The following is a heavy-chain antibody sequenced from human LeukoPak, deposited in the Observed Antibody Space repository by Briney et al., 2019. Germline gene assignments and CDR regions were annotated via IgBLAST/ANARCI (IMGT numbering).Heavy chain of an antibody. CDR3: AREVYSSTWFDL. V-gene: IGHV3-66*01. J-gene: IGHJ4*02. CDR2: IYAGGNT. D-gene: IGHD6-13*01. CDR1: GFIFSDYY. Sequence: GGSLRLSCAASGFIFSDYYMNWVRQVPGKGLEGVSVIYAGGNTYYADSVKERFTISRDNSRSTLYLQMNSLRGDDTAVYYCAREVYSSTWFDLWGQGTLVTVSS.